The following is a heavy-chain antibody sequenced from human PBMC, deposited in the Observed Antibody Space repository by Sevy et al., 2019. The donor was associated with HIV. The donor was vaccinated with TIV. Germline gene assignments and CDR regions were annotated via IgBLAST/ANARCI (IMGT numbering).Heavy chain of an antibody. D-gene: IGHD6-19*01. CDR3: ARDASSGSSSLDY. CDR2: INPNSGGT. J-gene: IGHJ4*02. V-gene: IGHV1-2*02. Sequence: ASVKVSCKASGYTFTGYYMHWVRQAPGQGLEWMGWINPNSGGTNYSQKFQGRVTMTRDTSISTAYMELSRLRSDDTAVYYCARDASSGSSSLDYWGQGTLVTVSS. CDR1: GYTFTGYY.